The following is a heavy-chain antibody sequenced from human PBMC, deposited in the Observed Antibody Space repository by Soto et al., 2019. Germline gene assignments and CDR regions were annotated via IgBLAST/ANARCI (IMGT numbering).Heavy chain of an antibody. J-gene: IGHJ1*01. V-gene: IGHV4-30-4*01. D-gene: IGHD1-7*01. CDR1: GGSISSGDYY. CDR2: IYYSGST. CDR3: ARDLAELYFQH. Sequence: QVQLQESGPGLVKPSQTLSLTCTVSGGSISSGDYYWSWIRQPPGKGLEWIGYIYYSGSTYYNPSRKSRVTISGDTSKNQSSLKRSSVTAADTAVYYCARDLAELYFQHWGQGTLVTVSS.